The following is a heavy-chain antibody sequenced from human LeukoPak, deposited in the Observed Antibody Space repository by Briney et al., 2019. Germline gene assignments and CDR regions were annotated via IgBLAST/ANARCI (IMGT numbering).Heavy chain of an antibody. CDR1: GASIRSYY. CDR2: IYYSGTT. Sequence: SETLSLTCTVSGASIRSYYWGWIRQPPGKGLEWIGYIYYSGTTINYNPSLRSRVTISIDTSKNQFSLKLTSVTAADTAVYYCATDKYMDGDYVGWSYWGQGALVTVSP. CDR3: ATDKYMDGDYVGWSY. J-gene: IGHJ4*02. V-gene: IGHV4-59*01. D-gene: IGHD4-17*01.